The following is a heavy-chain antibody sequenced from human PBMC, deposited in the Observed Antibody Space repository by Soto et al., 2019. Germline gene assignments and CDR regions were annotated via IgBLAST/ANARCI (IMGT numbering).Heavy chain of an antibody. J-gene: IGHJ6*02. Sequence: QVQLVQSGAEVKKPGASVKVSCKASGYTFTSYGISWVRQAPGQGLEWMGWISAYNGNTNYAQKLQGRVTMTTDTSTSTAYMELRSRRSDDTAVYYCARAHGPSFDILTGHYGMDVWGQGTTVTVSS. CDR1: GYTFTSYG. CDR2: ISAYNGNT. CDR3: ARAHGPSFDILTGHYGMDV. V-gene: IGHV1-18*01. D-gene: IGHD3-9*01.